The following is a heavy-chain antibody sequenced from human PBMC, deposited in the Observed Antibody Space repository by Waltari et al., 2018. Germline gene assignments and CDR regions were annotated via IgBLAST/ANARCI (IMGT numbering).Heavy chain of an antibody. CDR1: GGSFCGYC. V-gene: IGHV4-34*01. D-gene: IGHD3-16*01. J-gene: IGHJ6*02. CDR3: ARQPILGGDYYGMDV. Sequence: QVQLQQWGAGLLKPSETLSLTCAVYGGSFCGYCWSWMRQPARKGLEWIGEIRHSGSTNCKPSLKRRVTISVDRSKSQFSLKRSTVTGADTAVYYCARQPILGGDYYGMDVWGQETTVTVSS. CDR2: IRHSGST.